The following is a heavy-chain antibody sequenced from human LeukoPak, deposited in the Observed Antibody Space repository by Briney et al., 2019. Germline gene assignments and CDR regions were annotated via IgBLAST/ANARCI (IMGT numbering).Heavy chain of an antibody. CDR2: IYYSGST. V-gene: IGHV4-39*02. CDR1: GGSISSASYC. D-gene: IGHD3-22*01. Sequence: PSETLSLTCTVSGGSISSASYCWGWIRQPPGKGLEWIGSIYYSGSTYYNPSLKSRLTISVDTSKNQFSLKLSSVTAADTSVYYCAREDDTSGCDAFDVWGQGTMVTVSS. J-gene: IGHJ3*01. CDR3: AREDDTSGCDAFDV.